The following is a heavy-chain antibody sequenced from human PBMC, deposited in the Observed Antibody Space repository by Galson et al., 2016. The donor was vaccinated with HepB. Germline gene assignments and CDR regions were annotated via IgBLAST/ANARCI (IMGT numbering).Heavy chain of an antibody. D-gene: IGHD2-21*01. V-gene: IGHV1-2*06. CDR1: GYTFNRFD. J-gene: IGHJ3*02. CDR2: ISPDSGAT. Sequence: SCKASGYTFNRFDIHWVRQAPGEGLEWMGQISPDSGATEYQQRFQGRVALTTDTSISTVYMELSRLRFDDTAVYYCARTLWVDSDAFEIWGQGTVVTVSS. CDR3: ARTLWVDSDAFEI.